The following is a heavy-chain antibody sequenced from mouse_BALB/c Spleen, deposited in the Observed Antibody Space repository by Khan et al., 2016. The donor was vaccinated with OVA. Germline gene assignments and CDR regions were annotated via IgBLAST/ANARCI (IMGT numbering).Heavy chain of an antibody. CDR1: GYTFTNYL. CDR3: ARYASTPYYAMEY. Sequence: VQLQQSGPELVKPGASVKMSCKTSGYTFTNYLMHWVKQKPGQGLEWIGYINPYNDGTKYNEKFRGKATLTSDKSSSTSYMELSSLTSEASAVYYCARYASTPYYAMEYWGQGTSGNVSS. CDR2: INPYNDGT. V-gene: IGHV1S136*01. J-gene: IGHJ4*01. D-gene: IGHD1-1*01.